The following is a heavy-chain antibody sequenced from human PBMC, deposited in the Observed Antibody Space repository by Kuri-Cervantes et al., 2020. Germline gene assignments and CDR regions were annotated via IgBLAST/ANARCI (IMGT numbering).Heavy chain of an antibody. D-gene: IGHD4-17*01. CDR1: GFTFSSYA. CDR3: AREVGAGSYGDYLDYYYYMDV. V-gene: IGHV3-64*02. J-gene: IGHJ6*03. Sequence: GESLKISCAASGFTFSSYAMHWVRRAPGKGLEYVSAISSNGGSTYYADSVKGRFTISRDNSKNTLYLQMGSLRAEDTAVYYCAREVGAGSYGDYLDYYYYMDVWGKGTTVTVSS. CDR2: ISSNGGST.